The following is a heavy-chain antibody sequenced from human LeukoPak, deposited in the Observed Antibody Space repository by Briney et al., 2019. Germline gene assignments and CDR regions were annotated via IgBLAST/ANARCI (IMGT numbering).Heavy chain of an antibody. CDR3: ARSSSGPPGLFDY. Sequence: ASVEVSCKASGGTFSSYAISWVRQAPGQGLEWMGGIIPIFGTANYAQKFQGRVTITADESTSTAYMELSSLRSEDTAVYYCARSSSGPPGLFDYWGQGTLVTVSS. CDR2: IIPIFGTA. J-gene: IGHJ4*02. V-gene: IGHV1-69*01. CDR1: GGTFSSYA. D-gene: IGHD3-22*01.